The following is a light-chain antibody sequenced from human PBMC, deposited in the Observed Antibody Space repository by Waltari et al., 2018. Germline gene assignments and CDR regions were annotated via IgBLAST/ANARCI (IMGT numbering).Light chain of an antibody. Sequence: QSALTQPASVSGSPGQSITISCTGTSSDAGGFDHVTWYQHHPGKAPKVIIYDVSKRPSGVSNRFSGSKSGNTASLIISGLQADDEADYYCVSYTTISTWVFGGGTKLTVL. CDR2: DVS. V-gene: IGLV2-14*03. CDR1: SSDAGGFDH. J-gene: IGLJ3*02. CDR3: VSYTTISTWV.